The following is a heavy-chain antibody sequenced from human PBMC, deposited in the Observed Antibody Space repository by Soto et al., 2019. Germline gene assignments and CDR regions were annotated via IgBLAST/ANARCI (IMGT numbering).Heavy chain of an antibody. J-gene: IGHJ4*02. CDR2: ISSSSSTI. D-gene: IGHD3-10*01. CDR1: GFTFSSYS. V-gene: IGHV3-48*01. Sequence: EVQLVESGGGLVQPGGSLRLSCAASGFTFSSYSMNWVRQAPGKGLEWVSYISSSSSTIYYADSVKGRFIISRDNAKNSLYLQMNSLRAEDTAVYYCARDRETYYYGSGSYYPYFDYWGQGTLVTVSS. CDR3: ARDRETYYYGSGSYYPYFDY.